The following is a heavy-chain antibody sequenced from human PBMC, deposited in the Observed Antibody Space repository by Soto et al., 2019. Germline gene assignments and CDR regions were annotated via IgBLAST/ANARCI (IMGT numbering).Heavy chain of an antibody. D-gene: IGHD2-15*01. V-gene: IGHV1-2*04. CDR3: ARSGCSGGSCYPYYYYGMDV. CDR1: VYTFTGYY. CDR2: INPNSGGT. J-gene: IGHJ6*01. Sequence: ASVKVSYKACVYTFTGYYMLWVRQAPGQGLEWMGWINPNSGGTNYAQKFQGWITMTRDTSNSTAYMELSRLRSDDTAVYYCARSGCSGGSCYPYYYYGMDVWGQGTMVTVS.